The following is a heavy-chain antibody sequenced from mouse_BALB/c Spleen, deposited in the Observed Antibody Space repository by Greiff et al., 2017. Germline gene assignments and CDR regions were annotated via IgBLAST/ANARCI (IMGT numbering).Heavy chain of an antibody. CDR1: GYSITSGYY. CDR3: ARGGAGSSSSFDY. D-gene: IGHD1-1*01. V-gene: IGHV3-6*02. Sequence: EVKLMESGPGLVKPSQSLSLTCSVTGYSITSGYYWNWIRQFPGNKLEWMGYISYDGSNNYNPSLKNRISITRDTSKNQFFLKLNSVTTEDTATYYCARGGAGSSSSFDYWGQGTLVTVSA. CDR2: ISYDGSN. J-gene: IGHJ3*01.